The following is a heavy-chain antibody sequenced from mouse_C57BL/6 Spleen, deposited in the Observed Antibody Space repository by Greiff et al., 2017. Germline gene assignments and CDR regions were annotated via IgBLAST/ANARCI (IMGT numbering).Heavy chain of an antibody. Sequence: EVKVEESGGGLVKPGGSLKLSCAASGFTFSSYAMSWVRQTPETRLEWVATISVGGSSTYYPDTVTGRFTISRDNAKNNLYLQMSHLKSEDTAMYYCARAYYGSSYSDYWGQGTTLTVSS. D-gene: IGHD1-1*01. CDR3: ARAYYGSSYSDY. V-gene: IGHV5-4*03. CDR1: GFTFSSYA. CDR2: ISVGGSST. J-gene: IGHJ2*01.